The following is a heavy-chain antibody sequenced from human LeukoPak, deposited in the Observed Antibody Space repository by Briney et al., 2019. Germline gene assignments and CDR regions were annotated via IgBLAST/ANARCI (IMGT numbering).Heavy chain of an antibody. Sequence: PSETLSLTCTVSGVSINSYYWNWIRQPAGKALEWMGRVYASGRTNYNPTLKSRVILSVDTYKNQASLKLSAVAAADTAVYYCARVQNRVSSGYYYIRGATVDYYYYGMDVWGQGTTVTVSS. CDR1: GVSINSYY. J-gene: IGHJ6*02. V-gene: IGHV4-4*07. CDR2: VYASGRT. D-gene: IGHD3-22*01. CDR3: ARVQNRVSSGYYYIRGATVDYYYYGMDV.